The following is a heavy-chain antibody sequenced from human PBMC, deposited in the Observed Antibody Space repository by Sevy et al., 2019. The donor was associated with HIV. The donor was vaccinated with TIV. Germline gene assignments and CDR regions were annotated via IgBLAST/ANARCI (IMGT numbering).Heavy chain of an antibody. CDR1: GGSISTGAYS. CDR2: IYHTGSS. Sequence: SEILSLTCAVSGGSISTGAYSWNWIRQSPGKGLEWIGYIYHTGSSYYNPSLKSRVTISVDRSKNQFSLKLNSLTAADTAVYYCARDGGMVTTPGYFDYWGQGTLVTVSS. V-gene: IGHV4-30-2*06. CDR3: ARDGGMVTTPGYFDY. J-gene: IGHJ4*02. D-gene: IGHD4-17*01.